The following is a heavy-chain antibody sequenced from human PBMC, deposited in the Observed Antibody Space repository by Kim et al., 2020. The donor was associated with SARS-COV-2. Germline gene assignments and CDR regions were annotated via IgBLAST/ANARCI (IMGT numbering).Heavy chain of an antibody. Sequence: SETLSLTCTVSGGSISSYYWSWIRQPPGKGLEWIGYIYYSGSTNYNPSLKSRVTISVDTSKNQFSLKLSSVTAADTAVYYCAREDILEWSTIDYWGQGTLVTVSS. D-gene: IGHD3-3*01. CDR3: AREDILEWSTIDY. CDR2: IYYSGST. V-gene: IGHV4-59*13. J-gene: IGHJ4*02. CDR1: GGSISSYY.